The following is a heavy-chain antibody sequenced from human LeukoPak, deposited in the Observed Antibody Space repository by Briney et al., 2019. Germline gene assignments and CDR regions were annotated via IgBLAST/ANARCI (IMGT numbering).Heavy chain of an antibody. D-gene: IGHD3-10*01. CDR2: IYYSGST. CDR1: GYSISSGDYY. V-gene: IGHV4-30-4*01. CDR3: ARDLFHGSGSYSSGGWFDP. Sequence: PSETLSLTCTVSGYSISSGDYYWSWIRQPPGKGLERIGYIYYSGSTYYNPSLKSRVTISVDTSKNQFSLKLSSVTAADTAVYYCARDLFHGSGSYSSGGWFDPWGQGTLVTVSS. J-gene: IGHJ5*02.